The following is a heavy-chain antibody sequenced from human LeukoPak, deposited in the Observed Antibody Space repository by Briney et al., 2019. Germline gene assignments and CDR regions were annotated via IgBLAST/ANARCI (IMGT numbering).Heavy chain of an antibody. V-gene: IGHV3-48*01. J-gene: IGHJ4*02. Sequence: GGSLRLSCAASGFTFSSYSMNCVRQAPGKVLEWVSYISSSSSTIYYADSVKGRFTISRDNAKNSLYLHMNSQRAEDTAVYYCARDFPRTYYSNGTFDYWGQGTLVTVSS. CDR3: ARDFPRTYYSNGTFDY. CDR1: GFTFSSYS. D-gene: IGHD6-19*01. CDR2: ISSSSSTI.